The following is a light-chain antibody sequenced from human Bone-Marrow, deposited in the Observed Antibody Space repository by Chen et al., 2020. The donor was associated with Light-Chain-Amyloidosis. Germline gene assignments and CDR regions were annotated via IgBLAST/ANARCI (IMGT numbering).Light chain of an antibody. CDR3: SSYTITNTLV. J-gene: IGLJ1*01. CDR1: SSDVGCDNH. Sequence: QSALTQPASVSGSPGKSITISCTGTSSDVGCDNHVSWYQQHPDKAPKLMIYEVTNRPSWVPDRFSGSKSDNTASLTSSGLQTEDEADYFCSSYTITNTLVFGSGTRVTVL. V-gene: IGLV2-14*01. CDR2: EVT.